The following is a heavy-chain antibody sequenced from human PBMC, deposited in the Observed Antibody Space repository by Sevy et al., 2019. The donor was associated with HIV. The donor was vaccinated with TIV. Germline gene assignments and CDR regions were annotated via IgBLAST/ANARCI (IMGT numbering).Heavy chain of an antibody. CDR2: ISTRTSNTTI. J-gene: IGHJ5*02. V-gene: IGHV3-11*01. CDR3: ARAAGWFDA. CDR1: GFTFNAYN. Sequence: GGSMRLSCAASGFTFNAYNLSWTRQAPGQGLEWVSYISTRTSNTTIHYADSVKGRFTISRDNAKNSIYLQMNSLRVDDTAVYYCARAAGWFDAWGQGTLVTVSS.